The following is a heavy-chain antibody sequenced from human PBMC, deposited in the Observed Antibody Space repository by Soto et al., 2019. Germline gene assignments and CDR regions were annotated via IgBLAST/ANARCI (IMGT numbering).Heavy chain of an antibody. CDR3: AKAGLREARYYFDY. D-gene: IGHD6-6*01. J-gene: IGHJ4*02. CDR1: GFTFSSYW. Sequence: GGSLRLACAASGFTFSSYWMHWVRQAPGKGLVWVSRINSGSGGSTYYADSVKGRFTISRDNSKNTLYLQMNSLRVEDTAVYYCAKAGLREARYYFDYWGQGTLVTVSS. CDR2: INSGSGGST. V-gene: IGHV3-23*01.